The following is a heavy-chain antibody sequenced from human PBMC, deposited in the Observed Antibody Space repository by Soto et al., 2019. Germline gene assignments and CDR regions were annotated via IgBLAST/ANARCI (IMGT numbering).Heavy chain of an antibody. Sequence: EVQLLESGGGLVQPGGSLRLSCAASGFTFNNYAMTWVRQAPGKGLEWVSSIGVSGSRYYAESVKGRFTISRDNSKNTLYLQMNSLRAEDTAVYYCATGGMGAAGIYYYGLDVWGQGTTVTVSS. V-gene: IGHV3-23*01. CDR3: ATGGMGAAGIYYYGLDV. J-gene: IGHJ6*02. CDR2: IGVSGSR. D-gene: IGHD6-13*01. CDR1: GFTFNNYA.